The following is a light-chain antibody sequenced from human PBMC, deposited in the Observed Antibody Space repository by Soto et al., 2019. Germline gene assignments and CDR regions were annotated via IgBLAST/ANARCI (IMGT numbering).Light chain of an antibody. Sequence: QSVLTQPRSVSGSPGQSITISCTGTSSDVGGYNYVSWYRQHPGKAPKLMVHDVSKRPSGVPDRFSGSKSGNTASLTISGLQAEDEADYYRCSYAGSNAHYVCGTGTKLTVL. CDR3: CSYAGSNAHYV. CDR2: DVS. CDR1: SSDVGGYNY. V-gene: IGLV2-11*01. J-gene: IGLJ1*01.